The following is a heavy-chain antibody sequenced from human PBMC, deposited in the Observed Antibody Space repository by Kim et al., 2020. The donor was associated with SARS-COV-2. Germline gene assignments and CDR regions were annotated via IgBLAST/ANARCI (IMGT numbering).Heavy chain of an antibody. V-gene: IGHV6-1*01. CDR1: GDWVASPSAA. Sequence: SQTLSLTCAISGDWVASPSAAWSWLRQSPSRGLEGLGRAYYRFLWFNDYAVSVKGRITVKADTSRNQFSPQLDSVTPEDTAVYFCARDEGSGWSNWFDPWGQGTLVTVSS. CDR2: AYYRFLWFN. CDR3: ARDEGSGWSNWFDP. J-gene: IGHJ5*02. D-gene: IGHD6-25*01.